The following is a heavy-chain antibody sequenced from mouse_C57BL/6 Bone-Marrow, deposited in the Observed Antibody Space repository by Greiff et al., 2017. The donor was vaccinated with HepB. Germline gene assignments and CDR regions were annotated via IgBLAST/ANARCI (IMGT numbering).Heavy chain of an antibody. J-gene: IGHJ1*03. Sequence: EVHLVESGGGLVKPGGSLKLSCAASGFTFSSYAMSWVRQTPEKRLEWVATISDGGSYTYYPDNVKGRFTISRDNAKNNLYLQMSHLKSEDTAMYYCARDRLTTVVDWYFDVWGTGTTVTVSS. V-gene: IGHV5-4*01. D-gene: IGHD1-1*01. CDR1: GFTFSSYA. CDR2: ISDGGSYT. CDR3: ARDRLTTVVDWYFDV.